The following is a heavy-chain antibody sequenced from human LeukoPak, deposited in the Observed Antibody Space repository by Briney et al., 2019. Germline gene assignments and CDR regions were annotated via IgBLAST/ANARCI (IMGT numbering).Heavy chain of an antibody. Sequence: GGSLRLSCAASGFTLSINWMSWVRQAPGKGLEWVANIRQDGGEKYYVDSVKGRFSISRDNAKNSLYLQMNSLRAEDTAVYYCAGASPDGFYDYWGQGTLVTVSS. CDR2: IRQDGGEK. V-gene: IGHV3-7*01. CDR1: GFTLSINW. CDR3: AGASPDGFYDY. J-gene: IGHJ4*02. D-gene: IGHD3-22*01.